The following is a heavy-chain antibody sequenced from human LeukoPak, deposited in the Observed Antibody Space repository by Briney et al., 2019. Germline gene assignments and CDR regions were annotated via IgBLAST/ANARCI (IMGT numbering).Heavy chain of an antibody. J-gene: IGHJ3*02. V-gene: IGHV4-59*01. D-gene: IGHD5-24*01. CDR1: GGSTSSYY. CDR2: IYYSGST. CDR3: ARDPQRRPYRGAFDI. Sequence: SETLSPTCTVSGGSTSSYYWSWIRQPPGKGLEWIGYIYYSGSTNYNPSLKSRVTISVDTSKNQFSLKLSSVTAADTAVYYCARDPQRRPYRGAFDIWGQGTMVTVSS.